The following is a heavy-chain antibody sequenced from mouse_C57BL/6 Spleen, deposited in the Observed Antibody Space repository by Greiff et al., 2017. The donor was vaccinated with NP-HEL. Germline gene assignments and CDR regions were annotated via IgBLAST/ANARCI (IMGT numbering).Heavy chain of an antibody. CDR1: GYTFTSYW. CDR2: IHPNSGST. Sequence: QVQLQQPGAELVKPGASVKLSCKASGYTFTSYWMHWVKQRPGQGLEWIGMIHPNSGSTNYNEKFKSKATLTVDKSSSTAYMQLSSLTSEDSTVYYCASPTAQATSYYFDYWGQGTTLTVSS. D-gene: IGHD3-2*02. V-gene: IGHV1-64*01. CDR3: ASPTAQATSYYFDY. J-gene: IGHJ2*01.